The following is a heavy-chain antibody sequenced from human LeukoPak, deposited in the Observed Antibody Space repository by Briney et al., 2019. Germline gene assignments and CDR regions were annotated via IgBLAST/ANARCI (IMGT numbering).Heavy chain of an antibody. V-gene: IGHV1-3*03. CDR3: ARAIAVAMSWFDP. CDR2: INAGSGNT. D-gene: IGHD6-19*01. J-gene: IGHJ5*02. CDR1: GYTFTSYA. Sequence: ASVKVSCKASGYTFTSYAIHWGSQAPGQRLEWMGWINAGSGNTKYLEEFQGRVTITRDTAASTAYMELSSLRSEDMAVYYCARAIAVAMSWFDPWGQGTLVTVSS.